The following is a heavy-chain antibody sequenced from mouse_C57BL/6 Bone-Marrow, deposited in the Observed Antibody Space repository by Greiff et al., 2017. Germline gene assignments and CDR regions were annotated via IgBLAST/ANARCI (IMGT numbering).Heavy chain of an antibody. J-gene: IGHJ3*01. V-gene: IGHV1-58*01. CDR3: ARLVASDAY. Sequence: VQLQQSGAELVRPGSSVKMSCKTSGYTFTSYGINWVKQRPGQGLEWIGYISIGNGYTEYNEKFKGKATLTSDTSSSTAYMQLSSLTSEDSAIYFCARLVASDAYWGQGTLVTVSA. CDR2: ISIGNGYT. CDR1: GYTFTSYG. D-gene: IGHD6-1*01.